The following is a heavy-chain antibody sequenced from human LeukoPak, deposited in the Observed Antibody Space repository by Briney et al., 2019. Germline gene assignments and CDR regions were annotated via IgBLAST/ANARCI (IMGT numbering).Heavy chain of an antibody. CDR2: IRNKANRYTT. CDR3: ARSPLGIAPFDY. D-gene: IGHD7-27*01. J-gene: IGHJ4*02. CDR1: GFTFSDHH. V-gene: IGHV3-72*01. Sequence: GGSLRLSCAASGFTFSDHHMDWVRQAPGEGLEWVARIRNKANRYTTEYVASVKGRFTISRDDSENSLYLQMDSLKTEDTAVYYCARSPLGIAPFDYWGQGTLVTVSS.